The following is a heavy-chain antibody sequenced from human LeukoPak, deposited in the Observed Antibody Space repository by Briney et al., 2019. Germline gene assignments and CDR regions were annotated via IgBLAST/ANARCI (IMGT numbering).Heavy chain of an antibody. CDR3: AKDGNREVLRYFDWLSHPDFYYYYYMDV. Sequence: PGGSLRLSCAASGFTFSSYAMSWVRQAPGKGLEWVSAISGSGGSTYYADSVKGRFTISRDNSKNTLYLQMNSLRAEDTAVYYCAKDGNREVLRYFDWLSHPDFYYYYYMDVWGKGTTVTVSS. CDR1: GFTFSSYA. J-gene: IGHJ6*03. CDR2: ISGSGGST. D-gene: IGHD3-9*01. V-gene: IGHV3-23*01.